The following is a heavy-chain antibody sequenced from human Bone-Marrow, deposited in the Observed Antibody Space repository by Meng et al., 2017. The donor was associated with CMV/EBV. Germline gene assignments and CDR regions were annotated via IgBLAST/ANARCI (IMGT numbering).Heavy chain of an antibody. D-gene: IGHD3-10*01. CDR1: GGSFSGYY. CDR2: IYYSGST. J-gene: IGHJ4*02. V-gene: IGHV4-34*01. CDR3: ARDALWFPYDY. Sequence: SETLSLTCAVYGGSFSGYYWSWIRQPPGKGLEWIGSIYYSGSTYYNPSLKSRVTISVDTSKNQFSLKLSSVTAADTAVYYCARDALWFPYDYWGQGTLVTASS.